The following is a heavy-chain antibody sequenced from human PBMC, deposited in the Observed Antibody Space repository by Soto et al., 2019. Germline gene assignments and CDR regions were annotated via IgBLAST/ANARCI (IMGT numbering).Heavy chain of an antibody. Sequence: GGSLRLSCAASGFTFSSYGMHWVRQAPGKGLEWVAVIWYDGSNKYYADSVKGRFTISRDNSKNTLYLQMNSLRAEDTAVYYCARDKNYYDSSGYQAFDYGGQGTLVTVS. D-gene: IGHD3-22*01. V-gene: IGHV3-33*01. CDR1: GFTFSSYG. CDR2: IWYDGSNK. CDR3: ARDKNYYDSSGYQAFDY. J-gene: IGHJ4*02.